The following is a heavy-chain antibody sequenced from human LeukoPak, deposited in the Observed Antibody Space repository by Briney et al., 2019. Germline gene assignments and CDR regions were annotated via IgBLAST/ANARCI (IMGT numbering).Heavy chain of an antibody. J-gene: IGHJ4*02. CDR1: GGSFSGYY. CDR2: INHRGST. V-gene: IGHV4-34*01. Sequence: SETLSLTCAVYGGSFSGYYWSWIRQPPGKGLEWIGEINHRGSTNYNPSLKRRVTISVDTSKNQFSLKLSSVTAADTAVYYYARVTTASFTLFDYWGQGTLVTVSS. D-gene: IGHD4-11*01. CDR3: ARVTTASFTLFDY.